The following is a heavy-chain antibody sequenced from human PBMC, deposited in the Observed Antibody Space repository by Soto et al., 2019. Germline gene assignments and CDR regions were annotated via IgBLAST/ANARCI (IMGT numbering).Heavy chain of an antibody. CDR3: ARQPTEWLFTFWWFDP. V-gene: IGHV4-39*01. CDR2: VHYIGST. Sequence: SETLSLTCTVSGGSFSSNSAYWAWIRQPPGKGLEWIGTVHYIGSTYYNPSLKSRVTMSVDTSNNQFSLKLHSVTAADTAVYYCARQPTEWLFTFWWFDPWGLGTLVTVSS. J-gene: IGHJ5*02. D-gene: IGHD3-3*01. CDR1: GGSFSSNSAY.